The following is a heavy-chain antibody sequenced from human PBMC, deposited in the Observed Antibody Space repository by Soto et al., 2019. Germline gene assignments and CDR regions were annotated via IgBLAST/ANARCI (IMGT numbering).Heavy chain of an antibody. CDR1: GYTFKTYS. Sequence: GGSQTLSCVASGYTFKTYSMNWVRQAPGKGLVWVSYISSSSSTIYYTDSVKGRFTISRDNAKNSLYLQMNSLRDEDTAVYYCARDSVTTGTTRSVDYWAPGT. CDR3: ARDSVTTGTTRSVDY. CDR2: ISSSSSTI. J-gene: IGHJ4*02. V-gene: IGHV3-48*02. D-gene: IGHD4-17*01.